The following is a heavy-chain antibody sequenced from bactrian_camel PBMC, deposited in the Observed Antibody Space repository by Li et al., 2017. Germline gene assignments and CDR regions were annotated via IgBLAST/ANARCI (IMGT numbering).Heavy chain of an antibody. Sequence: VQLVESGGDLVQPGGSLRLSCAASGFTFSDYDVTWVRQGLGKGLEWVSSINSAGGSTYYADSMKGRFTISRDNATNTVYLQMDSLKPEDTAVYYCVSLVGRPLVHQGTQVTVS. CDR1: GFTFSDYD. D-gene: IGHD2*01. CDR2: INSAGGST. J-gene: IGHJ4*01. V-gene: IGHV3S40*01.